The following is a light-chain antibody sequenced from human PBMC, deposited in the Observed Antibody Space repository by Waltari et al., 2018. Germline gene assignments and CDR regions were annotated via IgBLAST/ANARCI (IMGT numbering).Light chain of an antibody. V-gene: IGLV2-14*03. J-gene: IGLJ3*02. CDR2: DVT. Sequence: QSALTQPASVSGSPGQSNTISCTGTSSDVGAFNYVSWYQQHPGKAPKLIIYDVTNLPSGVSSRFSASKFGNMASLTISGLQADDEADYYCSSYSSSSALRVFGGGTKLTVL. CDR1: SSDVGAFNY. CDR3: SSYSSSSALRV.